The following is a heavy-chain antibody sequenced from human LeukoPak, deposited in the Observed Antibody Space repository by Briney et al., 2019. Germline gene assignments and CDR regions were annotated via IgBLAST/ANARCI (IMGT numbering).Heavy chain of an antibody. CDR2: ISGGAGST. D-gene: IGHD6-13*01. J-gene: IGHJ4*02. CDR3: AKDKLQQLVRYYFDY. Sequence: GGSLRLSCAASGFTFSTYAMNWVRQAPGKGLEWVSAISGGAGSTYYADSVKGRFTISRDNSKNTLYLQMNSLRAEDTAVYYCAKDKLQQLVRYYFDYWGQGTLVTVSS. CDR1: GFTFSTYA. V-gene: IGHV3-23*01.